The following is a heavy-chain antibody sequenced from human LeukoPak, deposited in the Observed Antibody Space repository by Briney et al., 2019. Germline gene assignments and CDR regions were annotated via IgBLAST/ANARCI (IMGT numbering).Heavy chain of an antibody. CDR3: ASAWAVAGTLDALDI. J-gene: IGHJ3*02. CDR1: GGSISSSSYY. D-gene: IGHD6-19*01. Sequence: SETLSLTCTVSGGSISSSSYYWGWIRQPPGKGLEWIGSIYYSGSTYYNPSLESRVTISVDTSKNQFSLKLSSVTAADTAVYYCASAWAVAGTLDALDIWGQGTMVTVSA. V-gene: IGHV4-39*01. CDR2: IYYSGST.